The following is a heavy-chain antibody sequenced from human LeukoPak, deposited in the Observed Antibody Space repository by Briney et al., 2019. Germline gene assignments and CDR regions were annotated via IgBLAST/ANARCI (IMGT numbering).Heavy chain of an antibody. CDR3: ARYYGGNSGGLDY. CDR2: IIPILGIA. D-gene: IGHD4-23*01. Sequence: ASVKVSCKASGGTFSSYAISWVRQAPGQGLEWMGRIIPILGIANYAQKFQGRVTITADKSTSTAYMKLSSLRSKDTAVYYCARYYGGNSGGLDYWGQGTLVTVSS. CDR1: GGTFSSYA. J-gene: IGHJ4*02. V-gene: IGHV1-69*04.